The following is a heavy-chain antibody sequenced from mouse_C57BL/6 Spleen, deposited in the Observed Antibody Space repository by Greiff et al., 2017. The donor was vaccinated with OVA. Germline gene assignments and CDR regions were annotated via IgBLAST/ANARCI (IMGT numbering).Heavy chain of an antibody. Sequence: VQLQQSGPELVKPGASVKISCKASGYAFSSSWLNWVKQRPGTGLEWIGRIYPGDGDTNYNGKFKGKATLTADKSSSTAYMQLSSLTSEDSAVYFCARELRAMDYWGQGTSVTVSS. CDR1: GYAFSSSW. V-gene: IGHV1-82*01. CDR2: IYPGDGDT. J-gene: IGHJ4*01. CDR3: ARELRAMDY. D-gene: IGHD4-1*01.